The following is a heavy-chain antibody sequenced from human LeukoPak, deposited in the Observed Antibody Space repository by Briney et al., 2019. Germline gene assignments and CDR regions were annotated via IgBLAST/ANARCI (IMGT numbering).Heavy chain of an antibody. CDR1: GFTFSTYV. CDR2: ICGSGGGT. CDR3: AKGNWRYFDY. D-gene: IGHD1-1*01. J-gene: IGHJ4*02. Sequence: VGCLRLSCAASGFTFSTYVMSWVRQAPGKGLEWVSAICGSGGGTYYADSVKGRFTISRDNSKNTLYLQMNSLGADDTAVYYCAKGNWRYFDYWGQGTLVTVSS. V-gene: IGHV3-23*01.